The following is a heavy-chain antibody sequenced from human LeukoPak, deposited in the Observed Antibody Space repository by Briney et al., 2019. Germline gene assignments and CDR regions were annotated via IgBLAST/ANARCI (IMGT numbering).Heavy chain of an antibody. Sequence: EASVKVSCKASGFTFTSSAVQWVRQARGQRLEWIGWIVVGSGNTNYAQKFQGRVTMTEDTSTDTAYMELSSLRSEDTAVYYCASLQYGDYRSPFDYWGRGTLVTVSS. CDR2: IVVGSGNT. V-gene: IGHV1-58*01. J-gene: IGHJ4*02. CDR3: ASLQYGDYRSPFDY. CDR1: GFTFTSSA. D-gene: IGHD4-17*01.